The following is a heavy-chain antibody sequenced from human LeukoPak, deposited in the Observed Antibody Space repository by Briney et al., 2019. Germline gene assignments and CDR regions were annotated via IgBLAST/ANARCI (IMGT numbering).Heavy chain of an antibody. J-gene: IGHJ4*02. CDR3: ARGSGGDGSGSL. Sequence: SETLSLTCTVFGDSISTYYWSWIRQPPGKGLEWIGYIYYSVTSDYNPSLKRRVTMSVDMSTNQTSLKLSSVTAADTAVYYCARGSGGDGSGSLWGQGTLVTVSS. V-gene: IGHV4-59*01. D-gene: IGHD3-10*01. CDR1: GDSISTYY. CDR2: IYYSVTS.